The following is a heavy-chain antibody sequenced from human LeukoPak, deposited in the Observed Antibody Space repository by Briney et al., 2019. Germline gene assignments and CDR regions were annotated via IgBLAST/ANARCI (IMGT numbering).Heavy chain of an antibody. D-gene: IGHD2-21*02. CDR3: ARQAYCGGDCNFNFDY. Sequence: GASVKVSCKASGYTFTSYDINWVRQATGQGLEWMGWMNPNSGNTGYAQKFQGRVTMTRNTSISTAYMELSSLRSEDTAVYYCARQAYCGGDCNFNFDYWGQGTLVTVSS. CDR2: MNPNSGNT. V-gene: IGHV1-8*01. CDR1: GYTFTSYD. J-gene: IGHJ4*02.